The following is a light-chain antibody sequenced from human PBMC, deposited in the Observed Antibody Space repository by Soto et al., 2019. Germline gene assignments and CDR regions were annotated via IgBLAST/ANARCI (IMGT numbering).Light chain of an antibody. CDR1: QSVSSGY. J-gene: IGKJ1*01. Sequence: EIGLTQSPGALSLSPGERATLSCRASQSVSSGYLAWYQQKPGQAPRLLIYDASNRATGIPARFSGSGSGTDFTLTISRLEPEDFAVYYCQQYGSAPGTFGQGTKVDI. CDR3: QQYGSAPGT. V-gene: IGKV3-20*01. CDR2: DAS.